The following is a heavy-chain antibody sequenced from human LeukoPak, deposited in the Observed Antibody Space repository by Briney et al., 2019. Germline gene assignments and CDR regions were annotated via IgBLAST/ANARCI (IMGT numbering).Heavy chain of an antibody. Sequence: PGESLTLSCTASGFTFNTNTLNWVRQAPGKGLEWLSSIYGSGYSTFYANSVRGRFFISRDNAKKSLSLQMNSLRAEDTALYYCVRGDRRDFWGQGTLVTVSS. J-gene: IGHJ4*02. D-gene: IGHD2-21*02. V-gene: IGHV3-21*01. CDR1: GFTFNTNT. CDR3: VRGDRRDF. CDR2: IYGSGYST.